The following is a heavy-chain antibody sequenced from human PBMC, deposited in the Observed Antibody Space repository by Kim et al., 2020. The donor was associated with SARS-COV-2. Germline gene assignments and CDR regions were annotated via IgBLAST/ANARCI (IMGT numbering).Heavy chain of an antibody. Sequence: GGSLRLSCTASRFTFTTYGMHWVRQAPGKGLEWVSFITYEGSIKYYADSVKGRFTISRDDSKNTLYLQMNSLRAEDTAVYYCAKDRAYFEILTGRTLDHWGQGTLVPVSS. V-gene: IGHV3-30*18. CDR2: ITYEGSIK. CDR1: RFTFTTYG. J-gene: IGHJ4*02. CDR3: AKDRAYFEILTGRTLDH. D-gene: IGHD3-9*01.